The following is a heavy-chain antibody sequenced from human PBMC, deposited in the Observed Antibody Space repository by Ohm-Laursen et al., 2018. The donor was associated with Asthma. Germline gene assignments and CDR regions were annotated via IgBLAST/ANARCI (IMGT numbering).Heavy chain of an antibody. D-gene: IGHD2-2*01. Sequence: GSSVKVSCKASGYTFTGYYMHWVRQAPGQGLEWMGGIIPIFGTANYAQKFQGRVTITADESTSTAYMELSSLRSEDTAVYYCARAIVYRGIVVVPAAIPYYYYYGMDVWGQGTTVTVSS. J-gene: IGHJ6*02. CDR3: ARAIVYRGIVVVPAAIPYYYYYGMDV. V-gene: IGHV1-69*01. CDR1: GYTFTGYY. CDR2: IIPIFGTA.